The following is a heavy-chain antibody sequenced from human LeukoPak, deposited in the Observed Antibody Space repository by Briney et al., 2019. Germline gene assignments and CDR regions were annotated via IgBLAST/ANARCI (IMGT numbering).Heavy chain of an antibody. J-gene: IGHJ6*02. CDR3: ARDRVEVTTSMLGGVKRTVTDYSGMDV. Sequence: PGGSLRLSCGASGFTVSNNHMSWVRQAPGKGLEWVSITYCDGTTYYADSVKGRFTIYRDNSRNTLYVQMNSLRAEDTAVYFCARDRVEVTTSMLGGVKRTVTDYSGMDVWGQGTTVTV. D-gene: IGHD3-16*01. CDR1: GFTVSNNH. CDR2: TYCDGTT. V-gene: IGHV3-53*01.